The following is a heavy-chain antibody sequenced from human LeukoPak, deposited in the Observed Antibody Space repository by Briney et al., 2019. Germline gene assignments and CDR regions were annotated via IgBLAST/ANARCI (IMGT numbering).Heavy chain of an antibody. J-gene: IGHJ4*02. CDR3: ARSRDGYNYYYFHY. D-gene: IGHD5-24*01. Sequence: GESLKISCKGSGYTFTSYWIGWVRQMPRKGLEWMGIIYPGDSDTRYSPSFPGQVTISADKSISTAYLQWNSLKASDTAMYYCARSRDGYNYYYFHYWGQGTLLTVSS. V-gene: IGHV5-51*01. CDR1: GYTFTSYW. CDR2: IYPGDSDT.